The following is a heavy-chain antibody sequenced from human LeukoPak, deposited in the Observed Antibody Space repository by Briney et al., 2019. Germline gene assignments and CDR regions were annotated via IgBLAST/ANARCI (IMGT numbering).Heavy chain of an antibody. J-gene: IGHJ4*02. Sequence: GGSLRLSCAASGFTFSSYSMNWVRQASGKGLEWVSSISSSSSYIYYADSVKGRFTISRDNAKNSLYLRMNSLRAEDTAVYYCARDHVAFDGTRLDYWGQGTLVTVSS. D-gene: IGHD2/OR15-2a*01. CDR3: ARDHVAFDGTRLDY. V-gene: IGHV3-21*01. CDR1: GFTFSSYS. CDR2: ISSSSSYI.